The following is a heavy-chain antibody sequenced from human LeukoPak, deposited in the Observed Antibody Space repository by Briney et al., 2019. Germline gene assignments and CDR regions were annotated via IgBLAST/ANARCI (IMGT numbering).Heavy chain of an antibody. J-gene: IGHJ5*02. V-gene: IGHV3-23*01. Sequence: PGGSLRLSCAASGFTFSSYGMSWVRQAPGKGLEWVSSILGGGGRRNYADSVKGRFTISRDNSKNTLYLQMNSLRAEDTAVYYCARDSGTLVPWGQGTLVTVSS. D-gene: IGHD1-26*01. CDR1: GFTFSSYG. CDR2: ILGGGGRR. CDR3: ARDSGTLVP.